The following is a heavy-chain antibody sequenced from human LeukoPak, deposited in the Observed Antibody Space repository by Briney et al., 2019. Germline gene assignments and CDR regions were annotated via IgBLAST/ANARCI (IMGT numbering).Heavy chain of an antibody. D-gene: IGHD2-15*01. CDR1: GGSISSGGYY. CDR2: IYHSGST. CDR3: ARAHPEDIVVVVASDYYYYMDV. J-gene: IGHJ6*03. Sequence: SQTLSLTCTVSGGSISSGGYYWSWIRQPPGKGLEWIGYIYHSGSTYYNPSLKSRVTISVDRSKNQFSLKLSSVTAADTAVYYCARAHPEDIVVVVASDYYYYMDVWGKGTTVTVSS. V-gene: IGHV4-30-2*01.